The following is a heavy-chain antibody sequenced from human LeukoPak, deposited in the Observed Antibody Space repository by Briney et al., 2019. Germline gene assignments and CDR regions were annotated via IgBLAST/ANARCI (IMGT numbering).Heavy chain of an antibody. D-gene: IGHD3-22*01. V-gene: IGHV3-33*01. J-gene: IGHJ4*02. CDR3: ARDNYDSSGTFDY. Sequence: GRSLRLSCAASGFTFSSYGMHWVRQAPGKGLEWVAVIWYDGSNKYYADSVKGRFTISRDNSKNTLYLQMNSLRAEDTAVYYCARDNYDSSGTFDYWGQGTLVTVSS. CDR2: IWYDGSNK. CDR1: GFTFSSYG.